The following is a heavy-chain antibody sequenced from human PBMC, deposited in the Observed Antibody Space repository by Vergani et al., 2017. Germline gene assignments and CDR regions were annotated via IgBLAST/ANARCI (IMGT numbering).Heavy chain of an antibody. CDR1: GGTFSSYT. V-gene: IGHV1-69*02. CDR2: IIPILGIA. Sequence: QVQLVQSGAEVKKPGSSVKVSCKASGGTFSSYTISWVRQAPGQGLEWMGRIIPILGIANYAQKFQGRVTITADKSTSTAYMELSSLRSEDTAVYYCERGKDWSGQYEKFDIWGKGKMV. D-gene: IGHD3-3*01. CDR3: ERGKDWSGQYEKFDI. J-gene: IGHJ3*02.